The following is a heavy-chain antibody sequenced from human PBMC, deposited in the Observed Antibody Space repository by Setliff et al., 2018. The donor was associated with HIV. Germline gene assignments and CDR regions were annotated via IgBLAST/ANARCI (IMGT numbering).Heavy chain of an antibody. CDR3: ASLRGDYVGQYYYYMDI. Sequence: GESLKISCQGSGYSFSNYWIGWVRQVPGRGLEWLAIIYPGDSSIKYSPSFQGQVTLSADKSINTAYLQWSSLKASDTAFYYCASLRGDYVGQYYYYMDIWGKGTTVTVSS. D-gene: IGHD4-17*01. CDR1: GYSFSNYW. V-gene: IGHV5-51*01. CDR2: IYPGDSSI. J-gene: IGHJ6*03.